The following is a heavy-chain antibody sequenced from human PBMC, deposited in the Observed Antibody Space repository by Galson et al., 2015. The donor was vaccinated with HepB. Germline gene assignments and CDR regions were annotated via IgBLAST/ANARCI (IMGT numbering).Heavy chain of an antibody. CDR1: GFTFSRYG. D-gene: IGHD2-15*01. CDR3: AKERDVIAADPSLDS. CDR2: ISYDGNTR. J-gene: IGHJ4*02. Sequence: SLRLSCATSGFTFSRYGMHWVRQAPGKGLEWVAVISYDGNTRNYADSVKGRVTISRDNSNNTLFLQMNSLRTEDTAIYYCAKERDVIAADPSLDSWGQGAPVTVSS. V-gene: IGHV3-30*18.